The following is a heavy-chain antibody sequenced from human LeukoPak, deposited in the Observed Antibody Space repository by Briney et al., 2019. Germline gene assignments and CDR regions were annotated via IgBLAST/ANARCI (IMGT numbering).Heavy chain of an antibody. CDR2: IYYSGST. J-gene: IGHJ4*02. Sequence: SETLSLTCTVSGGSISSYYWGWIRQPPGKGLEWIRYIYYSGSTNYNPSLKSRVTISVDTSKNQFSLTLSSVAAADTAVYYCARGGWYYFDYWGQGTLVTVSS. CDR1: GGSISSYY. D-gene: IGHD2-8*01. CDR3: ARGGWYYFDY. V-gene: IGHV4-59*01.